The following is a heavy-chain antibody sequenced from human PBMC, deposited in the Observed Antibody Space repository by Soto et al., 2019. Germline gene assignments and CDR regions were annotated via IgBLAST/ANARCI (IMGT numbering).Heavy chain of an antibody. D-gene: IGHD3-16*01. Sequence: QVQLQESGPGLVKPSETLSLTCTFPGGSIRRYYWSWIRQPPGKGLEWIGYIYYSGSTNYNPSLKSRVTISVDTSTNRLSLKLSSVTAADTAVDYCARLWGWSCASWGQGTVVTVSS. CDR1: GGSIRRYY. CDR3: ARLWGWSCAS. V-gene: IGHV4-59*08. CDR2: IYYSGST. J-gene: IGHJ5*02.